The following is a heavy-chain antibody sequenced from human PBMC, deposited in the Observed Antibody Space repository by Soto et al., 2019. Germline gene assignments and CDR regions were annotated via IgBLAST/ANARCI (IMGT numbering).Heavy chain of an antibody. J-gene: IGHJ6*04. Sequence: EVQLVESGGGLVKPGGSLRLSCAASGFTFSNYTMHWVRQAPGKGLDWVSSLISRSTYIYYADSVNGRFTISRDNAKNALFLQMNSLSAEDTAVYYCARDINDYYYGSGSYYPVGIDVWGKGTTVTVTS. CDR1: GFTFSNYT. CDR3: ARDINDYYYGSGSYYPVGIDV. CDR2: LISRSTYI. V-gene: IGHV3-21*01. D-gene: IGHD3-10*01.